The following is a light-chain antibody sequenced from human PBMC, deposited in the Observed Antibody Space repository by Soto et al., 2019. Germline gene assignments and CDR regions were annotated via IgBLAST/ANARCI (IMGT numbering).Light chain of an antibody. CDR1: SSDVGGYNY. Sequence: QSALTQPASVSGSPGQSITISCTGTSSDVGGYNYVSWYQQHPGKAPKIMIYDVSNRPSGVSNRFSGSKSGNTASLTISGLQAEDQADYYCSSYSSRSTLGFGGGTMLTVL. CDR3: SSYSSRSTLG. CDR2: DVS. J-gene: IGLJ3*02. V-gene: IGLV2-14*01.